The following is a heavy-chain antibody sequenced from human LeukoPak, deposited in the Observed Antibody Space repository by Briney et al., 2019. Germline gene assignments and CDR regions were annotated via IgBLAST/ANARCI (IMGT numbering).Heavy chain of an antibody. V-gene: IGHV3-23*01. CDR3: AKGTRSGAILFYFDY. CDR1: GFTFSSYA. D-gene: IGHD3-10*01. Sequence: GGSLRLSCAASGFTFSSYAMSWVRQAPGKGLEWVSAISGSGGSTYYADSVKGRFTISRDNSKNTLYLQMNSLGAEDTAVYYCAKGTRSGAILFYFDYWGQGTLVTVSS. CDR2: ISGSGGST. J-gene: IGHJ4*02.